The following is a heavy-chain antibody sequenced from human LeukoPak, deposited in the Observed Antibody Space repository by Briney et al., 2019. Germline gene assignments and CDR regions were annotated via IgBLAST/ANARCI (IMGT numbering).Heavy chain of an antibody. CDR3: ARGVVVVAAREFDY. Sequence: PWGSLRLSCAASGFTFSSYSMNWVRQAPGKGLEWVSYISSSSSTIYYADSVKGRFTISRDNAKNSLYLQMNSLRDEDTAVYYCARGVVVVAAREFDYWGQGTLVTVSS. CDR1: GFTFSSYS. CDR2: ISSSSSTI. D-gene: IGHD2-15*01. V-gene: IGHV3-48*02. J-gene: IGHJ4*02.